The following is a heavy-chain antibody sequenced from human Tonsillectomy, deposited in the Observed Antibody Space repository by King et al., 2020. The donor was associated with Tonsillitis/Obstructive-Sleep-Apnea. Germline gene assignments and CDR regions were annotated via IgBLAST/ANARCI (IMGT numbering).Heavy chain of an antibody. CDR1: GFTFSSYT. J-gene: IGHJ3*02. CDR3: AREKSRNYYGSGDAFDI. Sequence: VQLVESGGGVVQPGRSLRLSCAASGFTFSSYTMHWVRQAPGKGLEWVAVISYDGSDKYYADSVKGRFTISRDNSKNTLYLQMNSLRAEDTAVYYCAREKSRNYYGSGDAFDIWGQGTMVTVSS. D-gene: IGHD3-10*01. CDR2: ISYDGSDK. V-gene: IGHV3-30*04.